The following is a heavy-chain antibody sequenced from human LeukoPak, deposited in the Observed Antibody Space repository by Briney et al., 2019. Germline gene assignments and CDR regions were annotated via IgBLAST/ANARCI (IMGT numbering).Heavy chain of an antibody. Sequence: SQTLSLTCAISGDSVSSTDAAWTWIRQSPSRGLEWLGRTYYRSKWYNDYAVSVKSRITINPDTSKNQFSLQLNSVTPEDTAVYYCARSTGWLNGHWGQGILVTVSS. CDR3: ARSTGWLNGH. V-gene: IGHV6-1*01. CDR2: TYYRSKWYN. CDR1: GDSVSSTDAA. J-gene: IGHJ4*02. D-gene: IGHD2-8*02.